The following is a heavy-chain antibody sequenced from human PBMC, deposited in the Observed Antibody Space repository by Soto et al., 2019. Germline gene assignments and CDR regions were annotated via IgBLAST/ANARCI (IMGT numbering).Heavy chain of an antibody. D-gene: IGHD2-15*01. V-gene: IGHV1-18*01. Sequence: ASVEVSFTASGYTLTSCGNSWVRQAPGQGLEWMGWISAYNGNTNYAQKLQGRVTMTTDTSTSTAYMELRSLRSDDTAVYYCARGVVAATQGVFDYWGQVTLVTVSS. CDR3: ARGVVAATQGVFDY. CDR1: GYTLTSCG. J-gene: IGHJ4*02. CDR2: ISAYNGNT.